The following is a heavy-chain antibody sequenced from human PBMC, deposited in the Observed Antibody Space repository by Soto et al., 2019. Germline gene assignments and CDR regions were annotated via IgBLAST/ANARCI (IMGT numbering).Heavy chain of an antibody. D-gene: IGHD3-16*01. J-gene: IGHJ1*01. CDR1: GFTFRSYV. V-gene: IGHV3-30*19. CDR2: TSYDGSNK. CDR3: ARWGTRGGLDV. Sequence: QVQLVESGGGVVQPGTSLRVSCVGSGFTFRSYVIHWVRQAPGKGLEWVALTSYDGSNKYYGDSVRGRFTISRDNSRNTVDLQRDSLRLEYTALYYCARWGTRGGLDVWGQGTLVSVSS.